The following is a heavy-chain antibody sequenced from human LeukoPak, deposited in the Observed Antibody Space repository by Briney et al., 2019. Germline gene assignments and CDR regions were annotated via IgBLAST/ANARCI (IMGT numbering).Heavy chain of an antibody. Sequence: GGSLRLSCAASGFTFSSYGMHWVRQAPGKGLEWVAVISYDGSNKYYADSVKGRFTISRDNSKNTLYLQMNSLRAEDTAVYYCARDSIGYSGYVDYWGQGTLVTVSS. J-gene: IGHJ4*02. D-gene: IGHD5-12*01. CDR2: ISYDGSNK. CDR1: GFTFSSYG. V-gene: IGHV3-30*03. CDR3: ARDSIGYSGYVDY.